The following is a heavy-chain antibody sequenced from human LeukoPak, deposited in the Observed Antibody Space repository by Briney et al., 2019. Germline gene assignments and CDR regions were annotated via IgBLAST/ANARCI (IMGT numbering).Heavy chain of an antibody. Sequence: GGSLRLSCAVSGFTLSTYSMSWVRQAPGKGLEWVSSISASRSDIYYADSVKGRFTISSDNAKNSLYLQMNSLRAEDTAVYYCARGPGIAVAPLQHWGQGTLVTVSS. D-gene: IGHD6-19*01. CDR2: ISASRSDI. CDR3: ARGPGIAVAPLQH. V-gene: IGHV3-21*01. J-gene: IGHJ1*01. CDR1: GFTLSTYS.